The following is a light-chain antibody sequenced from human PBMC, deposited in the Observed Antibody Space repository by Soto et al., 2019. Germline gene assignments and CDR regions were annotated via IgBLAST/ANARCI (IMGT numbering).Light chain of an antibody. CDR2: TAS. V-gene: IGKV1-27*01. Sequence: DIQMTQSPSSLSASVGDRVTITCRASQDIDIYLAWFQQTAGKAPKLLIYTASTLRSGVPSRFSGSGSGTDFTLTISSLQPEDVGTYYCQEYDSAPAFTFGPGTKVDVK. J-gene: IGKJ3*01. CDR1: QDIDIY. CDR3: QEYDSAPAFT.